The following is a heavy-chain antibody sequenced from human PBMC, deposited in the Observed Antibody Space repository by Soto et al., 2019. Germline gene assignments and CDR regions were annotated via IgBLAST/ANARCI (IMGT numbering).Heavy chain of an antibody. J-gene: IGHJ4*02. D-gene: IGHD5-18*01. Sequence: QITLKESGPTLVKPTQTLTLTCTFSGFSLTTRGVGVGWIRQPPGKALEWLALIYWDDDEGYSPSLKSRLTITKDTSKTQVVLTMTSMAPADTATYYCAHRPRGFSYHFDYWGQGTLVTVSS. CDR2: IYWDDDE. V-gene: IGHV2-5*02. CDR1: GFSLTTRGVG. CDR3: AHRPRGFSYHFDY.